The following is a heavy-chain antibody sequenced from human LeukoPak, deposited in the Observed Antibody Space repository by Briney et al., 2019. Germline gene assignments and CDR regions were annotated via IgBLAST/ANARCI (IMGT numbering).Heavy chain of an antibody. D-gene: IGHD3-10*01. CDR2: IYYSGST. CDR1: GGSISSYY. Sequence: SVTLSLTCTVSGGSISSYYWSWIRQPPGKGLEWIGYIYYSGSTNYNPSLKSRVTISVDTSKNQFSLKLSSVTAADTAVYYCARAVWFYNWFDPWGQGTLVTVSS. CDR3: ARAVWFYNWFDP. J-gene: IGHJ5*02. V-gene: IGHV4-59*01.